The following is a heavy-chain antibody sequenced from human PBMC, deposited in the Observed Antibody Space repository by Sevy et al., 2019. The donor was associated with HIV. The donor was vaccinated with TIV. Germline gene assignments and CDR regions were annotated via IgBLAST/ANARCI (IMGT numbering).Heavy chain of an antibody. J-gene: IGHJ4*02. D-gene: IGHD1-26*01. Sequence: SQTLSLTCVISGDSVSSNTAAWNWIRQSPSRGLEWLGRTYYRSRWSYDYAVSLKSRITISSDTSNNLFSLHLNSVTPEATAVYYPSSGGEVGAVWGQGTLVTASS. V-gene: IGHV6-1*01. CDR2: TYYRSRWSY. CDR3: SSGGEVGAV. CDR1: GDSVSSNTAA.